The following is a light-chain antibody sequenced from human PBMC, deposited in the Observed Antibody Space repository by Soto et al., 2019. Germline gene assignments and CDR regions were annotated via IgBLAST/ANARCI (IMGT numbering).Light chain of an antibody. J-gene: IGKJ1*01. CDR3: QQYNSYWT. CDR2: DAS. V-gene: IGKV1-5*01. Sequence: DIQMTQSPSTLAASVGGRGTSTCRASQSISSWLAWYQQKPGKAPKLLIYDASSLESGLPSRFSGRGSGTEFTLTISSLQPDDFATYYCQQYNSYWTVGQGTKVEIK. CDR1: QSISSW.